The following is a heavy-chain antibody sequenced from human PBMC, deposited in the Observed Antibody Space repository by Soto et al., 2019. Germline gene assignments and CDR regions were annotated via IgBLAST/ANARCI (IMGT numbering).Heavy chain of an antibody. Sequence: QVQLVQSGAEVKKPGASVKVSCKASGYTFTSYDISWVRQATGQGLEWMGWMNPNNGNTDYAPKFQGRVTMTMNTSIGTAYMELSSLRSEDTAVYYCARSPRNYYALGSYSYFRHWGRGTLVTVSS. D-gene: IGHD3-10*01. CDR3: ARSPRNYYALGSYSYFRH. CDR1: GYTFTSYD. V-gene: IGHV1-8*01. CDR2: MNPNNGNT. J-gene: IGHJ1*01.